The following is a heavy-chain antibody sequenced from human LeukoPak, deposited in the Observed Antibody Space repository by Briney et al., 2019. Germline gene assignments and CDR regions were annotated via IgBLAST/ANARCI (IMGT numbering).Heavy chain of an antibody. D-gene: IGHD5-18*01. CDR2: ISYDGSSK. CDR1: GFIFSRYG. J-gene: IGHJ3*02. Sequence: PGGALRLSCAASGFIFSRYGMSGVRQAPGKGLEGVAVISYDGSSKYYADSVKGRFTISRDNSKNTLYLQMNSLRAEDTAVYYCARARSSYGYGDAFDIWGQGTMVTVSS. V-gene: IGHV3-30*03. CDR3: ARARSSYGYGDAFDI.